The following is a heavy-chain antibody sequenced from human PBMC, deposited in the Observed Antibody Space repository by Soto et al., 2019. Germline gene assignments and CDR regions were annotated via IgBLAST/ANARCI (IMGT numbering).Heavy chain of an antibody. D-gene: IGHD2-2*01. CDR3: ARDLRGFCTSGNCYGDFDY. J-gene: IGHJ4*02. V-gene: IGHV1-18*01. Sequence: QGQLVQSGAEVKKSGAAVRVSCRASGFAFSSYGINWVRQAPGQGLEGLGWISSFNGTRYAQKFQGRVTMTTDTPTTTAYLELRGLKTDDTAVYYCARDLRGFCTSGNCYGDFDYWGQGTLITVSS. CDR2: ISSFNGT. CDR1: GFAFSSYG.